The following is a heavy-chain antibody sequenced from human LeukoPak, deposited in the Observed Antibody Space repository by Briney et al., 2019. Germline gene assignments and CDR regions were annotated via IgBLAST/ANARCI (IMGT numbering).Heavy chain of an antibody. V-gene: IGHV3-23*01. Sequence: GASLRLSCAASGFIFWNYAMSWVRQAPGKGLEWVSAITGSGDTTYYADSVKGRFTVPRDNSKNTLYVEMNTLRAEDTAVYYCAKWGDYDILTGYYVSDFWGQGTLVTVSS. CDR3: AKWGDYDILTGYYVSDF. J-gene: IGHJ4*02. CDR2: ITGSGDTT. CDR1: GFIFWNYA. D-gene: IGHD3-9*01.